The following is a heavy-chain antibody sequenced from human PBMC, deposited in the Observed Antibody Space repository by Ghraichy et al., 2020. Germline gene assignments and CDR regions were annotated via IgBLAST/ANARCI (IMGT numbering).Heavy chain of an antibody. V-gene: IGHV3-74*01. J-gene: IGHJ4*02. Sequence: GGSLRLSCAASGFTFSSYWMHWVRQAPGKGLVWVSRINSDGSSTSYADSVKGRFTISRDNAKNTLYRQMNSLRAEDTAVYYCARGSSCGGDCYSGNFDYWGQGTLVTVSS. CDR1: GFTFSSYW. D-gene: IGHD2-21*02. CDR3: ARGSSCGGDCYSGNFDY. CDR2: INSDGSST.